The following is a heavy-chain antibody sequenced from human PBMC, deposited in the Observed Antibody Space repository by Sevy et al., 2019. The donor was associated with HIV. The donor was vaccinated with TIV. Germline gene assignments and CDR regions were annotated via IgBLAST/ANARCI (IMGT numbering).Heavy chain of an antibody. Sequence: ASVKVSCKASGDTLTNNYMHWVRQAPGQGLEWMGIIDPSGGNASYAQKFQGRVTMTRDTSTSTLYMDLSSLRYEDTAVYYCVRADPAQHFDSWGQGTLVTVSS. CDR3: VRADPAQHFDS. CDR2: IDPSGGNA. V-gene: IGHV1-46*01. CDR1: GDTLTNNY. J-gene: IGHJ4*02.